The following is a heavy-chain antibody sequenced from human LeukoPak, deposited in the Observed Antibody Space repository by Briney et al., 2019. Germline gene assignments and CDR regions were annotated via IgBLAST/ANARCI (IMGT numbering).Heavy chain of an antibody. Sequence: GGSLRLSCAASGFTFSSYAMHWVRQAPGKGLEWVAVISYDGSNKYYADSVKGRFTISRDNSKNTLYLQMNSLRAEDTAVYYCAREGIGTSMGEFDDWGQGTLVTVSS. V-gene: IGHV3-30-3*01. CDR1: GFTFSSYA. CDR3: AREGIGTSMGEFDD. D-gene: IGHD2-2*01. CDR2: ISYDGSNK. J-gene: IGHJ4*02.